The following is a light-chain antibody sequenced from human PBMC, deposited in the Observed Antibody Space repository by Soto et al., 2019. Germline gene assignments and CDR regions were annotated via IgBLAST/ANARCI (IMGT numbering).Light chain of an antibody. CDR1: QVIMNF. J-gene: IGKJ3*01. Sequence: DIQMTQSPTSLSASVGDRVTITYRASQVIMNFVAGYQQKPGKAPKLLIYAASTLQSGVPSRFSGSGSGTDFTLTINSLQPEDVATYSCQKYSSVPVFGPGTKVEIK. CDR2: AAS. CDR3: QKYSSVPV. V-gene: IGKV1-27*01.